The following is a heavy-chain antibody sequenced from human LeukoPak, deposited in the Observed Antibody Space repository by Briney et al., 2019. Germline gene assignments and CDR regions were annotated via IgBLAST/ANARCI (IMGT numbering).Heavy chain of an antibody. V-gene: IGHV3-48*04. Sequence: PGGSLRLSCAASGFTFSSYSMNWVRQAPGKGLEWVSYISSSGSTIYYADSVKGRFTISRDNAKNSLYLQMNSLRAEDTAVYYCARVGSGSSYFDYWGQGTLVTVSS. CDR3: ARVGSGSSYFDY. D-gene: IGHD1-26*01. J-gene: IGHJ4*02. CDR2: ISSSGSTI. CDR1: GFTFSSYS.